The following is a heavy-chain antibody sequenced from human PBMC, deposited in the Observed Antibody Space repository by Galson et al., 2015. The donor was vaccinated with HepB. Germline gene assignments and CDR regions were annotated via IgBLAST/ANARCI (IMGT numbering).Heavy chain of an antibody. CDR3: ARNTPASGYHGLHY. D-gene: IGHD6-25*01. Sequence: SLRLSCAASGFSFSSFDMTWVRQAPGKGLEWVSSISAATGRTYYADSVRGRSAISRDNSKNTLYLQMNSLRPEDTALYHCARNTPASGYHGLHYGGQGTLVTVSS. V-gene: IGHV3-23*01. CDR2: ISAATGRT. J-gene: IGHJ4*02. CDR1: GFSFSSFD.